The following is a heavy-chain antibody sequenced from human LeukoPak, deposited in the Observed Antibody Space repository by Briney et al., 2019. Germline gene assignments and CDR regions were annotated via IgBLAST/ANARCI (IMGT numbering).Heavy chain of an antibody. V-gene: IGHV1-8*01. CDR2: MSPNSGDT. CDR3: ASPANYYDSSGYVY. D-gene: IGHD3-22*01. CDR1: GYTFTSYD. J-gene: IGHJ4*02. Sequence: GASVKVSCKASGYTFTSYDFNWVRQATGQRPEWMGWMSPNSGDTGYAQKFQDRVTMTRNTSISTAYMELSSLRSDDTAVYYCASPANYYDSSGYVYWGQGTLVTVSS.